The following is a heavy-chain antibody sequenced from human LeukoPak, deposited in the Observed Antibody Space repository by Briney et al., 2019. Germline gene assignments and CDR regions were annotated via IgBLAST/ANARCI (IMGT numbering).Heavy chain of an antibody. D-gene: IGHD1-14*01. CDR3: AGIPISRNTSRSTYFDY. CDR2: IIPILGIA. Sequence: SVKVSCKXSGGTFSSYTISWVRQAPGQGLEWMGRIIPILGIANYAQKFQGRVTITADKSTSTAYMELSSLRSEDTAVYYCAGIPISRNTSRSTYFDYWGQGTLVTVSS. J-gene: IGHJ4*02. CDR1: GGTFSSYT. V-gene: IGHV1-69*02.